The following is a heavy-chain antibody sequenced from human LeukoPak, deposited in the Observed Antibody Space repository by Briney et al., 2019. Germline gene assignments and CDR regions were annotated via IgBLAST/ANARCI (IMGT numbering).Heavy chain of an antibody. CDR1: GGTFSSYA. D-gene: IGHD1-26*01. CDR3: ARVAGGSGSYYAIFDY. CDR2: IIPILGIA. Sequence: ASVTVSCKASGGTFSSYAISWVRQAPGQGLEWMGRIIPILGIANYAQKFQGRVTITADKSTSTAYMELSSLRSEDTAVYYCARVAGGSGSYYAIFDYWGQGTLVTVSS. V-gene: IGHV1-69*04. J-gene: IGHJ4*02.